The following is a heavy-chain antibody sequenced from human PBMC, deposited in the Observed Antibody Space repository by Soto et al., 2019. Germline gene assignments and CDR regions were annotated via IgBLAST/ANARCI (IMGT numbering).Heavy chain of an antibody. Sequence: SETLSLTCSVSGGSISSRTFWWAWIRQPPGKGLEWIGDMYYSGSSYSSPSLKSRVTLSVDTSKNPLSLKLNSVTAADTAVYYCARPPRDDYNYGGSGIFDYWGQGTLVTVSS. CDR2: MYYSGSS. V-gene: IGHV4-39*01. D-gene: IGHD4-4*01. J-gene: IGHJ4*02. CDR1: GGSISSRTFW. CDR3: ARPPRDDYNYGGSGIFDY.